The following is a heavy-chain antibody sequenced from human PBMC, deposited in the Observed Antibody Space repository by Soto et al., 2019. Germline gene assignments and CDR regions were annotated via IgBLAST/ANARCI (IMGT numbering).Heavy chain of an antibody. D-gene: IGHD3-22*01. CDR2: VYYTGST. CDR1: GDSISTFY. CDR3: ARGRTVRNYADDSSDYFYFFDY. J-gene: IGHJ4*02. Sequence: SETLSLTCTVSGDSISTFYWGWMRQSPGKELEWIGYVYYTGSTNYNPSLKSRVTISVNRSKNQFSLKLTSANAADTAVYYCARGRTVRNYADDSSDYFYFFDYWGQGTQVTVSS. V-gene: IGHV4-59*01.